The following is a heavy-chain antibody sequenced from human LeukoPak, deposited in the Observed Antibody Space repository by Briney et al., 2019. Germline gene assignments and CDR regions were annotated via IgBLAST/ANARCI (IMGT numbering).Heavy chain of an antibody. V-gene: IGHV3-30*02. CDR3: AKNEVGYCSSTSCPYYYYYYMDV. CDR2: IRYDGTNK. Sequence: GRCLRLSCAPSGLTFSSYGTHCVSQAPGKGLEWVAFIRYDGTNKYYADSVKGRFTISSDNSKNTLYLQMNSLRDEDMAVYYCAKNEVGYCSSTSCPYYYYYYMDVWGKGTTVTVSS. CDR1: GLTFSSYG. D-gene: IGHD2-2*01. J-gene: IGHJ6*03.